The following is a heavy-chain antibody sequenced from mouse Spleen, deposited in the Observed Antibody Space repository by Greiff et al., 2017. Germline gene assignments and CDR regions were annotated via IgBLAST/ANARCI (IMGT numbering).Heavy chain of an antibody. J-gene: IGHJ4*01. CDR2: IYPGSGST. V-gene: IGHV1-55*01. D-gene: IGHD2-5*01. CDR3: AAYYSNYGDYAMDY. Sequence: VQLQQPGAELVKPGASVKMSCKASGYTFTSYWITWVKQRPGQGLEWIGDIYPGSGSTNYNEKFKSKATLTVDTSSSTAYMQLSSLTSEDSAVYYCAAYYSNYGDYAMDYWGQGTSVTVSS. CDR1: GYTFTSYW.